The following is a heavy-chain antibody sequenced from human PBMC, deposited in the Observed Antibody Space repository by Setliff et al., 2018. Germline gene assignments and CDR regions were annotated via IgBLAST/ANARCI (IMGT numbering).Heavy chain of an antibody. D-gene: IGHD6-13*01. V-gene: IGHV3-74*01. CDR2: ISSDGSST. CDR3: IEESAQQLDY. CDR1: EFTFSSYW. Sequence: GGSLRLSCAASEFTFSSYWMHWVRQAPGKGLVWVSRISSDGSSTSYADSVMGRFTISRDNAKNTLYLQMNSLGAEDTAIYYCIEESAQQLDYWGQGIQVTVSS. J-gene: IGHJ4*02.